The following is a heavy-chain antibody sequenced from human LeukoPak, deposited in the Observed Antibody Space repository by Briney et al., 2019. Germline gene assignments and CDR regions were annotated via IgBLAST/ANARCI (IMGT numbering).Heavy chain of an antibody. J-gene: IGHJ4*02. Sequence: GGSLRLSCAVSGFTFSNYGMHWVHQAPGEGLVWVSRINSDGSSTTYADSVKGRCTISRDNAKNTLYLQMNSLRAEDTAVYYCARGDGYNFKNWGQGTLVTVSS. CDR3: ARGDGYNFKN. CDR1: GFTFSNYG. V-gene: IGHV3-74*01. D-gene: IGHD5-24*01. CDR2: INSDGSST.